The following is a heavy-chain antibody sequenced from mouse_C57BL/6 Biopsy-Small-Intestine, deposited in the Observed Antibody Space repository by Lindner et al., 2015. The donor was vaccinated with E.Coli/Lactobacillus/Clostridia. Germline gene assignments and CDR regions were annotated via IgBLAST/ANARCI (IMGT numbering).Heavy chain of an antibody. V-gene: IGHV1-84*02. Sequence: SVKVSCKASGYTFTTYGMHWVRQAPGQRLEWMGWINSGNDNTKYSQKFQGRVTITRDTSASTAYMELTSLRSEDTAVYYCAVGLSGFGELSLNYWGQGTLVTVSS. J-gene: IGHJ4*01. CDR2: INSGNDNT. CDR1: GYTFTTYG. CDR3: AVGLSGFGELSLNY. D-gene: IGHD3-1*01.